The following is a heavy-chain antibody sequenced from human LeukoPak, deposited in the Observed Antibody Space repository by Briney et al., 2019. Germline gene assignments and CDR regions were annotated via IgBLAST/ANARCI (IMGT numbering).Heavy chain of an antibody. J-gene: IGHJ4*02. Sequence: PGGSLRLSCAAPGFSFTNAWVTWVRQAPGKGLEWVSTISGSDGSTYYADSVKGRFTISRDNSKNTLYLQMNSLRVDDTAVYYCAKLRSGDPVAATNYWGQGTLVTVSS. V-gene: IGHV3-23*01. CDR1: GFSFTNAW. CDR3: AKLRSGDPVAATNY. CDR2: ISGSDGST. D-gene: IGHD2-15*01.